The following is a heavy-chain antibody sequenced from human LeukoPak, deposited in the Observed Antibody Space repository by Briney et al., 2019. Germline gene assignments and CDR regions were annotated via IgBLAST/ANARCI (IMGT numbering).Heavy chain of an antibody. CDR2: IITTSSYI. Sequence: GGSLTLSCAASGWTFSSYSMNWVRQAPGKGLEWVSSIITTSSYIYYADSVKGRFTISRDNAKHSLYLQMNSLRVEDTAVYYCARVAQVVAASDNWFVPWGEGGLVAVSS. CDR3: ARVAQVVAASDNWFVP. J-gene: IGHJ5*02. D-gene: IGHD2-21*01. V-gene: IGHV3-21*01. CDR1: GWTFSSYS.